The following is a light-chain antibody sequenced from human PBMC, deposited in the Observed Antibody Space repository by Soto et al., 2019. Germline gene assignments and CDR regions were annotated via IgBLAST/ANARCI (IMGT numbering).Light chain of an antibody. J-gene: IGKJ1*01. CDR2: GAS. CDR3: QQYNNWPHLT. CDR1: QSVSSN. V-gene: IGKV3-15*01. Sequence: VLTQSPATLSVSPGERATLSCRASQSVSSNLAWYPQKPGQAPRLLIYGASTRATGIPATFSGSGSGTEFTLTISSLQSEDFAVYYCQQYNNWPHLTFGQGTNVEVK.